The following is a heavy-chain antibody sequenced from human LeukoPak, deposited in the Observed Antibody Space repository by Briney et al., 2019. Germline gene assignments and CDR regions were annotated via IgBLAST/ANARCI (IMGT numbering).Heavy chain of an antibody. CDR3: ARTRVVQGGVFDY. Sequence: ASVKVSCKASGYTFTGYYVHWVRQAPGQGLEWMGWINPNSGGTNYAQKFQGRVTMTGDTSISTAYMELSRLRSDDTAVYYCARTRVVQGGVFDYWGQGTLVTVSS. CDR1: GYTFTGYY. V-gene: IGHV1-2*02. J-gene: IGHJ4*02. CDR2: INPNSGGT. D-gene: IGHD2-15*01.